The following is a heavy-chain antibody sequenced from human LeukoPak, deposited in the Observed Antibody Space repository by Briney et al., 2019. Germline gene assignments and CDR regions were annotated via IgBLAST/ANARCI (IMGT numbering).Heavy chain of an antibody. V-gene: IGHV5-51*01. CDR1: GYSFTSYW. J-gene: IGHJ6*03. CDR3: ARQGAAGKYYYYYMDV. Sequence: GGSLKISCKGSGYSFTSYWIGWVRQMPGRGLEWMGIIYPGDSDTRYSPSFQGQVTISADKSISTAYLQWSSLKASDTAIYYCARQGAAGKYYYYYMDVWGKGTTVTVSS. CDR2: IYPGDSDT. D-gene: IGHD6-13*01.